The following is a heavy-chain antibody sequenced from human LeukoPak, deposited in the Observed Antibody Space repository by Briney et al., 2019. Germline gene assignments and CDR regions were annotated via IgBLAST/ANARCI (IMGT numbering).Heavy chain of an antibody. V-gene: IGHV1-3*01. Sequence: GASVKVSCKASGYTFTSYAMHWVRQAPGQRLEWMGWINAGNGNTKYSQKFQGRVTITRDTSASTAYMELSSLRSEDTAVYYCARFGGSGYSPYYFDYWGQGTLVTVSS. D-gene: IGHD3-22*01. J-gene: IGHJ4*02. CDR2: INAGNGNT. CDR1: GYTFTSYA. CDR3: ARFGGSGYSPYYFDY.